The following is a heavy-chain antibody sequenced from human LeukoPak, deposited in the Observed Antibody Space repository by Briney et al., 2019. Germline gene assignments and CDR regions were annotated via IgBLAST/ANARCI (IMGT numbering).Heavy chain of an antibody. D-gene: IGHD4-17*01. Sequence: GGSLRLSCAASGFTFSSYSMNWVRQAPGKGREWVSYISDTTSTIYYADSVKGRFTISRDNARNSLYLQMNSLRAEDTAVYYCARTDDYGDFSDYWGQGTLVTVSS. CDR3: ARTDDYGDFSDY. CDR2: ISDTTSTI. J-gene: IGHJ4*02. V-gene: IGHV3-48*04. CDR1: GFTFSSYS.